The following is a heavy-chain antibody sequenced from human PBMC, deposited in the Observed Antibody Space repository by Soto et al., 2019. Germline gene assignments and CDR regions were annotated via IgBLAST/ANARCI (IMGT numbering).Heavy chain of an antibody. J-gene: IGHJ6*02. CDR3: ARANAAVAIYGMEV. CDR1: EFIVSSNY. CDR2: IYNGVST. D-gene: IGHD6-13*01. V-gene: IGHV3-66*01. Sequence: EVQLVESGGGLVQPGGSLRLSCAASEFIVSSNYMSWVRQAPGKGLEWVSVIYNGVSTYYADSVKGRCTISRDNSKNMLSVQMNSLSAGDTAAYYCARANAAVAIYGMEVWGQGTTVTVSS.